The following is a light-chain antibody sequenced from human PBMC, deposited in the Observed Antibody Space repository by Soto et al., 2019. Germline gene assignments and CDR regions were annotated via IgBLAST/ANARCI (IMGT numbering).Light chain of an antibody. V-gene: IGKV3-20*01. CDR2: GGS. Sequence: EIVLTQSPGTLSLSPGERATLSCRASQSVSSTFLAWYRQKPGQTPRLLIFGGSNRATGIPDRFSGSGSGTDFTLTITRLEPEDFAVYYCGQFVSAPPRTVGQGTKVDSK. CDR1: QSVSSTF. CDR3: GQFVSAPPRT. J-gene: IGKJ1*01.